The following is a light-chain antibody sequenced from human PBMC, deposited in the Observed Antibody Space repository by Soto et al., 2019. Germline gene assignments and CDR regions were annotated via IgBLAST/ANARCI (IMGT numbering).Light chain of an antibody. CDR2: GNRDGSH. Sequence: QLVLTQSPSASSSLGASVKLTCTLSSGHSSYAIAWHQQQPEKGPRYLMKGNRDGSHNKGDGIPDRFSGSSSWAERYLTISSLQSDDEADASGQTWGTGIAVFGGGTELTVL. CDR1: SGHSSYA. CDR3: QTWGTGIAV. J-gene: IGLJ7*01. V-gene: IGLV4-69*01.